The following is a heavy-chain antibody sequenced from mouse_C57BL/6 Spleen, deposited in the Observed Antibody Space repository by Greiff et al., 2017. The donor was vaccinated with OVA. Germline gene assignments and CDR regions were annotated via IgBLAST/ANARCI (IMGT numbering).Heavy chain of an antibody. Sequence: QVQLQQPGAELVKPGASVKMSCKASGYTFTSYWITWVKQRPGQGLEWIGDIYPGSGSTNYNEKFKSKATLTVDTSSSTAYMKRSSLTSEDSAVYYCAISYDYDSAWFAYWGQGTLVTVSA. J-gene: IGHJ3*01. V-gene: IGHV1-55*01. CDR2: IYPGSGST. CDR3: AISYDYDSAWFAY. D-gene: IGHD2-4*01. CDR1: GYTFTSYW.